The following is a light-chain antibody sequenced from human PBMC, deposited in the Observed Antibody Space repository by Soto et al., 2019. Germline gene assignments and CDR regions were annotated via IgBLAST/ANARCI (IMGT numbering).Light chain of an antibody. Sequence: EILFTQSPGTLSLSPGERATLSCRASQGVSRRYIAWYQQKPGQAPRLLIYAASSRATGIPDRLSGSGSGTDFTLPIRRLEPEDFAVYYCQQYGSSGTFGQGTKVDIK. CDR2: AAS. V-gene: IGKV3-20*01. J-gene: IGKJ1*01. CDR3: QQYGSSGT. CDR1: QGVSRRY.